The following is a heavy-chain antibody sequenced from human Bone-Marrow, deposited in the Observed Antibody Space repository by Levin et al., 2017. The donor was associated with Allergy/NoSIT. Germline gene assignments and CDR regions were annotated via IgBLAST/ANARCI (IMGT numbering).Heavy chain of an antibody. V-gene: IGHV3-15*01. CDR3: TTTYNYDFWSGYSDYYYYYYMDV. J-gene: IGHJ6*03. CDR1: GFTFSNAW. Sequence: GGSLRLSCAASGFTFSNAWMSWVRQAPGKGLEWVGRIKSKTDGGTTDYAAPVKGRFTISRDDSKNTLYLQMNSLKTEDTAVYYCTTTYNYDFWSGYSDYYYYYYMDVWGKGTTVTVSS. CDR2: IKSKTDGGTT. D-gene: IGHD3-3*01.